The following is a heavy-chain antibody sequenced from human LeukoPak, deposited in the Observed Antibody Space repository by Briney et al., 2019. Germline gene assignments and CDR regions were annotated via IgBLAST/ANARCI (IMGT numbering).Heavy chain of an antibody. Sequence: PSETLSLTCTVSGGSISSGGYYWSWIRQPPGKGLEWIGEINHSGSTNYNPSLKSRVTISVDTSKNQFSLKLSSVTAADTAVYYCARGSYSGYTIYWGQGTLVTVSS. CDR2: INHSGST. D-gene: IGHD5-12*01. J-gene: IGHJ4*02. CDR1: GGSISSGGYY. V-gene: IGHV4-39*07. CDR3: ARGSYSGYTIY.